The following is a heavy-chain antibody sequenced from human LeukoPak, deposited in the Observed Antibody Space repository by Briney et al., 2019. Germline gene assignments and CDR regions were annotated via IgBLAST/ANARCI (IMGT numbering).Heavy chain of an antibody. CDR1: GFTFSSYW. CDR3: ARESYCSGGSCYSGRAFDI. V-gene: IGHV3-74*01. J-gene: IGHJ3*02. D-gene: IGHD2-15*01. CDR2: INSDGSST. Sequence: PGGSLRLSCAASGFTFSSYWMHWVRQAPGKGLVWVSRINSDGSSTRYADSVKGRFTISRDNAKNTLYLQMNSLRAEDTAVYYCARESYCSGGSCYSGRAFDIWGQGTLVTVSS.